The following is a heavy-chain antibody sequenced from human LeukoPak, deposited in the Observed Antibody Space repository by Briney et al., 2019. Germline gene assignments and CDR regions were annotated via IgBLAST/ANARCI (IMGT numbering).Heavy chain of an antibody. CDR3: ARELQYYYDSSGYHDY. V-gene: IGHV3-48*04. J-gene: IGHJ4*02. CDR1: GFTFSSYS. D-gene: IGHD3-22*01. CDR2: ISSSGSTI. Sequence: PGGSLRLSCAASGFTFSSYSMNWVRQAPGKGLEWVSYISSSGSTIYYADSVKGRFTISRVNAKNSLYLQMNSLRAEDTAVYYCARELQYYYDSSGYHDYWGQGTLVTVSS.